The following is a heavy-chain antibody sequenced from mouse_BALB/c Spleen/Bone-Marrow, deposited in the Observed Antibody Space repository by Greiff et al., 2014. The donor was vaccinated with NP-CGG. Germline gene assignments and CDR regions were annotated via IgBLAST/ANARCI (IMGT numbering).Heavy chain of an antibody. CDR2: INPYNDGT. Sequence: EVQVVESGPELVKPGASVKMSCKASGYTFTSYVMHWVKQKPGQGLEWIGYINPYNDGTKYNEKFKGKATLTSDKSSSTAYMELSSLTSGDSAVYYCARRQFITTAAWFAYWGQGTLVTVSA. D-gene: IGHD1-2*01. CDR3: ARRQFITTAAWFAY. V-gene: IGHV1-14*01. CDR1: GYTFTSYV. J-gene: IGHJ3*01.